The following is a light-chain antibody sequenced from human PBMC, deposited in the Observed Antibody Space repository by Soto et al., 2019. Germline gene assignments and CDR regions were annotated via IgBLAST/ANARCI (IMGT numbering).Light chain of an antibody. J-gene: IGLJ2*01. CDR2: DVS. V-gene: IGLV2-14*01. CDR3: SSYTTSTTRVV. Sequence: QSALTQPASVSGSPGQSITISCTGTSSDVGGYNYVSWYQQHPGKAPKLMIYDVSNRPSGVSNRFSGSESGNTASLTISGLQAEDEADYFCSSYTTSTTRVVIGGGTKVTVL. CDR1: SSDVGGYNY.